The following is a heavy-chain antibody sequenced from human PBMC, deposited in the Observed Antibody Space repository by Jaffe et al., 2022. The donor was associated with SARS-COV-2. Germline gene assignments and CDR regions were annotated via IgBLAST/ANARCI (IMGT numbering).Heavy chain of an antibody. CDR1: GGSFSGYY. Sequence: QVQLQQWGAGLLKPSETLSLTCAVYGGSFSGYYWSWIRQPPGKGLEWIGEINHSGSTNYNPSLKSRVTISVDTSKNQFSLKLSSVTAADTAVYYCARGRFVSYYYDSSGYGNWFDPWGQGTLVTVSS. V-gene: IGHV4-34*01. CDR2: INHSGST. CDR3: ARGRFVSYYYDSSGYGNWFDP. D-gene: IGHD3-22*01. J-gene: IGHJ5*02.